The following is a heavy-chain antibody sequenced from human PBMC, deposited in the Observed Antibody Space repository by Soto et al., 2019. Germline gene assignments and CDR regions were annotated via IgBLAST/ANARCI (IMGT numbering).Heavy chain of an antibody. CDR1: GYTFTSYG. V-gene: IGHV1-18*01. CDR3: AIWEYRYNWNYRLNY. D-gene: IGHD1-7*01. CDR2: ISAYNGNT. J-gene: IGHJ4*02. Sequence: GASVKVSCKASGYTFTSYGISWVRQAPGQRLEWMGWISAYNGNTNYAQKLQGRVTMTTDTSTSTAYMELRSLRSDDTAVYYCAIWEYRYNWNYRLNYWGQGTLVTVSS.